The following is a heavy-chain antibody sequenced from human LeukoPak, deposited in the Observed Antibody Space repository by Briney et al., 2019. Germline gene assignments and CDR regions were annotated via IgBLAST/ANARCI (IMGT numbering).Heavy chain of an antibody. CDR3: GRRDGYNRSFDY. Sequence: PSETLSLTCAVYGGSFSGYYWSWIRQPPGKGLEWIGEINHSGSTNYNPSLKSRVTISVDTSKDQFSLKLSSVTAADTAVYYCGRRDGYNRSFDYWGQGTLVTVSS. D-gene: IGHD5-24*01. CDR2: INHSGST. V-gene: IGHV4-34*01. CDR1: GGSFSGYY. J-gene: IGHJ4*02.